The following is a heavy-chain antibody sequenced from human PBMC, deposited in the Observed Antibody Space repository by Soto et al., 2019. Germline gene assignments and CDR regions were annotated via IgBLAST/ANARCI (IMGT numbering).Heavy chain of an antibody. Sequence: ASVKVSCKASGYTFTSYGISWVRQAPGQGLEWMGWISAYNGNTNYAQKLQGRVTMTTDTSTSTAYMELSSLRSEDTAVYYCARLNVLRYFVPPVSYGMDVWGQGTTVTVSS. J-gene: IGHJ6*02. CDR3: ARLNVLRYFVPPVSYGMDV. D-gene: IGHD3-9*01. CDR2: ISAYNGNT. V-gene: IGHV1-18*01. CDR1: GYTFTSYG.